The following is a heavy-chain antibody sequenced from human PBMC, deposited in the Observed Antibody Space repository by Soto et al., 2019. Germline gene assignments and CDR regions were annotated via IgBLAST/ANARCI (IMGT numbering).Heavy chain of an antibody. V-gene: IGHV5-51*01. CDR1: GYSFTSYW. CDR3: ALDYYDSSGNNWFDP. D-gene: IGHD3-22*01. CDR2: IYPDDSNT. Sequence: GESLKISCKGSGYSFTSYWIGWVRQMPGKGVEWMGIIYPDDSNTRYSPSFQGQVTITADKSISTAYLQWSSLKASDAAMYYCALDYYDSSGNNWFDPWGQGTLVTVSS. J-gene: IGHJ5*02.